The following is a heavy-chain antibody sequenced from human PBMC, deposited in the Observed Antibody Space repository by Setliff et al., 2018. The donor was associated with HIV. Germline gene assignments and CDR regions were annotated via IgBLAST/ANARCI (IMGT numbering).Heavy chain of an antibody. Sequence: SETLSLTCAVYGGPSSGYWSWVRRSPGKGLEWIGEISHSGSTNYNLSLKSRAAISADTSKKQFSLKLTSVTAADTGIYYCVASSSWSCRLNYWGQGTQVTVSS. CDR1: GGPSSGY. V-gene: IGHV4-34*01. CDR2: ISHSGST. D-gene: IGHD6-13*01. CDR3: VASSSWSCRLNY. J-gene: IGHJ4*02.